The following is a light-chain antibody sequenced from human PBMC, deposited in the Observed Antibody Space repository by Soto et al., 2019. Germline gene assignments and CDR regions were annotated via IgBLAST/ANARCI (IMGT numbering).Light chain of an antibody. CDR2: AAS. CDR1: QGIRDY. J-gene: IGKJ2*01. Sequence: IQVTQSPSSLSASVGARVTITCRASQGIRDYLGWYQQKPGKAPKLLIYAASRLQSEVPSRFSGIGFGTDFTLTISGLQPEDFATYYCHHVNSYPHTLGQGTELEIK. CDR3: HHVNSYPHT. V-gene: IGKV1-9*01.